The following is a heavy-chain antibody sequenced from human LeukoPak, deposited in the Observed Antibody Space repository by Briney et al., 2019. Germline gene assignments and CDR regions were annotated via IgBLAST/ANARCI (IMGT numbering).Heavy chain of an antibody. Sequence: GGSLRLSCAASGFTFSNYGMHWVCQAPGKGLEWVAFIRYDGSNKYYVDSVKGRFTISRDDSKNTLYLQMNSLRAEDTAVYYCAKEGYYGSGSSKDTPHFDYWGQGTLVTVSS. J-gene: IGHJ4*02. CDR3: AKEGYYGSGSSKDTPHFDY. D-gene: IGHD3-10*01. CDR2: IRYDGSNK. V-gene: IGHV3-30*02. CDR1: GFTFSNYG.